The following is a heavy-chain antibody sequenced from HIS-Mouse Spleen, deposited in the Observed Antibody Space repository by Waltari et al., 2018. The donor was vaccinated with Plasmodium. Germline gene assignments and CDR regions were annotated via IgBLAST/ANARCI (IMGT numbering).Heavy chain of an antibody. CDR3: ARDRITGTSYFDY. V-gene: IGHV4-39*07. CDR1: GGSISSSSYY. Sequence: QLQLQESGPGLVKPSETLSITCTVSGGSISSSSYYWGWIRQPPGKGLEWIGSIYYSGSTYYNPSLKSRVTISVDTSKNQFSLKLSSVTAADTAVYYCARDRITGTSYFDYWGQGTLVTVSS. J-gene: IGHJ4*02. CDR2: IYYSGST. D-gene: IGHD1-7*01.